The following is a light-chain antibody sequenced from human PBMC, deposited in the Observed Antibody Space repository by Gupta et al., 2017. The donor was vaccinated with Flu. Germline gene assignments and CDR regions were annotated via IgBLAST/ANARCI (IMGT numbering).Light chain of an antibody. CDR2: DVS. J-gene: IGLJ1*01. V-gene: IGLV2-14*03. CDR3: SSFTSISTRV. CDR1: SSDVGGYNY. Sequence: QSALTQPAYVSGSPGQSITISCTGTSSDVGGYNYVSWYQQHPGKAPKLMIYDVSNRPSGVSNRFSGSKSGNTASLTISGLQAEDEADYYCSSFTSISTRVFGTGTKVSVL.